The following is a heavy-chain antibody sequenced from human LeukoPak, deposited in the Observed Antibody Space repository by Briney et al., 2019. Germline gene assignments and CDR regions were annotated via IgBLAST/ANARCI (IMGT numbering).Heavy chain of an antibody. CDR1: GGSISSYY. V-gene: IGHV4-59*01. CDR3: ARGRKVAVSPSYYMDV. CDR2: IYYSGST. J-gene: IGHJ6*03. Sequence: SETLSLTCTVSGGSISSYYWSWIRQPPGKGLEWIGYIYYSGSTNYNPSLKSRVTISVDTSKNQFSLKLSSVTAADTAVYYCARGRKVAVSPSYYMDVWGKGTTVTVSS. D-gene: IGHD6-19*01.